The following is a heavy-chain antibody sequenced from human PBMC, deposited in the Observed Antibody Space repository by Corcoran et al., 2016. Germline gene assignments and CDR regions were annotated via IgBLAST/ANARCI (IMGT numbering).Heavy chain of an antibody. V-gene: IGHV1-69*01. CDR1: GGTFSSYA. CDR2: IIPIFGTA. CDR3: ARRTTEDCSGGSCYSFYYYGMDG. J-gene: IGHJ6*02. Sequence: QVQLVQSGAEVKKPGSSVKVSCKASGGTFSSYAISWVRQAPGQGLEWMGGIIPIFGTANYAQKFQGRVTITADESTSTAYMERSSLRSEDTAVYYWARRTTEDCSGGSCYSFYYYGMDGWGQGTTVTVSS. D-gene: IGHD2-15*01.